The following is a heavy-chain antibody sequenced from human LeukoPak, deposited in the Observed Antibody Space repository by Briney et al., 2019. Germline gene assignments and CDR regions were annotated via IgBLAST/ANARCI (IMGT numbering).Heavy chain of an antibody. CDR3: ARETGEDSSGYYSYFDY. J-gene: IGHJ4*02. V-gene: IGHV4-59*01. D-gene: IGHD3-22*01. Sequence: SETLSLTCTVSGGSISSYYWSWIRQPPGKGLEWIGYIYYSGSTNYNPSLKSRVTISVDTSKNQFSLKLCSVTAADTAVYYCARETGEDSSGYYSYFDYWGQGTLVTVSS. CDR1: GGSISSYY. CDR2: IYYSGST.